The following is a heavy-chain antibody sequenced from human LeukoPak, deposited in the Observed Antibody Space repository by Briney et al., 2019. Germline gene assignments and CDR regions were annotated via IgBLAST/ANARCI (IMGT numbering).Heavy chain of an antibody. D-gene: IGHD1-26*01. CDR3: ARDGGSGSYFDY. Sequence: PGGSLRLSCAASGFTFSSYAMHWVRQAPGKELEWVAVISYDGSNKYYADSVKGRFTISRDNSKNTLYLQMNSLRAEDTAVYYCARDGGSGSYFDYWGQGTLVTVSS. CDR1: GFTFSSYA. CDR2: ISYDGSNK. J-gene: IGHJ4*02. V-gene: IGHV3-30-3*01.